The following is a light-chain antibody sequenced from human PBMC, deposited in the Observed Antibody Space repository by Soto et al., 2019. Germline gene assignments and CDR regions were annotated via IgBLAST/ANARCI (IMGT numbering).Light chain of an antibody. CDR3: QQYNTYSRT. CDR2: KAS. Sequence: DIQMTQSPSTLSASVGDRVTITCRASQSITNWLAWYQQKPGKAPKLLIYKASTLESGVPSRFSGSGSGTEFTLTITSLQTDDFATYYCQQYNTYSRTFGQGTKLEIK. V-gene: IGKV1-5*03. J-gene: IGKJ2*01. CDR1: QSITNW.